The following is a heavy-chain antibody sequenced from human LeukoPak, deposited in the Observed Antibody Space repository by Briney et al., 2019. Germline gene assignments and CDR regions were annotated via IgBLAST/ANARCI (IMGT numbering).Heavy chain of an antibody. D-gene: IGHD6-19*01. CDR3: AKGPVAGNYFDY. CDR2: ITWDGGST. J-gene: IGHJ4*02. Sequence: GGSLRLSCAASGFTFDDYTMHWVRQAPGKGLEWVSLITWDGGSTYYTDSGKGRFTISRDNSKNTLYLQMNSLRPDDTAVYYCAKGPVAGNYFDYWGQGTLVTVSS. CDR1: GFTFDDYT. V-gene: IGHV3-43*01.